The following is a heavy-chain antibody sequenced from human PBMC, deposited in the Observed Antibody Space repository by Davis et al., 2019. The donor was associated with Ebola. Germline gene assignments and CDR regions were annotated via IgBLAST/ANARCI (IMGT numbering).Heavy chain of an antibody. CDR2: IKEDGSEK. V-gene: IGHV3-7*01. D-gene: IGHD6-19*01. Sequence: PGGSLRLSCAASGFTFSNFSMSWVRQAPGKGLEWVGKIKEDGSEKFYLESVKGRFTISRDNARNSVYLQMNNLRGEDTAVYYCAKDSGWQMPPWGQGTLVTVSS. CDR1: GFTFSNFS. J-gene: IGHJ5*02. CDR3: AKDSGWQMPP.